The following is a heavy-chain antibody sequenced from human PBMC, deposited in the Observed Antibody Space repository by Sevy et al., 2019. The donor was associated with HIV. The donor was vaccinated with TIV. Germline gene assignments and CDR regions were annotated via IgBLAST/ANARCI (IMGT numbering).Heavy chain of an antibody. D-gene: IGHD2-2*01. V-gene: IGHV4-31*03. CDR3: ARDVVVPAAMERWFDP. CDR1: GGSISSGGYY. CDR2: IYYSGST. J-gene: IGHJ5*02. Sequence: SETLSLTCTVSGGSISSGGYYWSWIRQHPGKGLEWIGYIYYSGSTYYNPSLKSRVTISVDTSKNQFSLKLGSVTAADTAVYYCARDVVVPAAMERWFDPWGQGTLVTVSS.